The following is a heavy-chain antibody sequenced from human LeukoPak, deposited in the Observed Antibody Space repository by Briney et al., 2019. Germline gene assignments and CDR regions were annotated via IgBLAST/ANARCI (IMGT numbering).Heavy chain of an antibody. V-gene: IGHV1-2*02. CDR2: INPNSGGT. D-gene: IGHD1-26*01. Sequence: ASVKVSCKASGYTFTGYYMHWVRQAPGQGLEWMGWINPNSGGTNYAQKFQGRVTITRNTSISTAYMELSSLRSEDTAVYYCARGQGNWEQSFDYWGQGTLVTVSS. CDR1: GYTFTGYY. J-gene: IGHJ4*02. CDR3: ARGQGNWEQSFDY.